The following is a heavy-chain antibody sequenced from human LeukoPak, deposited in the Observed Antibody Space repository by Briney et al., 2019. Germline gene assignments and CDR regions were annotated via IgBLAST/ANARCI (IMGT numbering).Heavy chain of an antibody. V-gene: IGHV4-39*07. Sequence: SETLSLTCTVSGGSISSSSYYWGWIRQPPGKGLEWIGSIYYSGSTYYNPSLKSRVTISVDTSKNQFSLKLSSVTAADTAVYYCARGAYYYDSSGYRAFDIWGQGTMVTVSS. CDR1: GGSISSSSYY. CDR3: ARGAYYYDSSGYRAFDI. D-gene: IGHD3-22*01. J-gene: IGHJ3*02. CDR2: IYYSGST.